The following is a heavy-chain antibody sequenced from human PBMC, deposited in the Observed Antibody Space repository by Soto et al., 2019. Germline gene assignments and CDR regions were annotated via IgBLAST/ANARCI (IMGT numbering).Heavy chain of an antibody. Sequence: PSETLSLTCSVSGTSVSKYYWSWIRQPSGRGLEHIGRIYTSGSTSYNPSLKSRVTISVDTSKNQFSLKLSSVTAADTAVYYCARVDDFWSGRNWFDPWGQGTLVTVSS. CDR3: ARVDDFWSGRNWFDP. CDR2: IYTSGST. CDR1: GTSVSKYY. D-gene: IGHD3-3*01. V-gene: IGHV4-4*07. J-gene: IGHJ5*02.